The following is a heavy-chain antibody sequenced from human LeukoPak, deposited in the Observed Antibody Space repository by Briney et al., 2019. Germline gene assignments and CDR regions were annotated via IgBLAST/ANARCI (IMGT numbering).Heavy chain of an antibody. Sequence: AGGSLRLSCAASGFTFSSYTMNWVRQAPGKGLEWVSYISSSSSTIHYADSVKGRFTISRDNAKNSLYLQMNSLRAEDTAVYYCARAPQIYCSSTSCHYYYYYYMDVWGKGTTVTVSS. CDR1: GFTFSSYT. CDR3: ARAPQIYCSSTSCHYYYYYYMDV. D-gene: IGHD2-2*01. J-gene: IGHJ6*03. CDR2: ISSSSSTI. V-gene: IGHV3-48*01.